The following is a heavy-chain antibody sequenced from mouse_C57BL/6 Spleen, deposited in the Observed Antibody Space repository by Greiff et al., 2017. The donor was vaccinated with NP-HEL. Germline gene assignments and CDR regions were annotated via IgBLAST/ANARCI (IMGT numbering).Heavy chain of an antibody. J-gene: IGHJ2*01. CDR1: GFTFSSYG. CDR2: ISSGGSYT. CDR3: ARQDSNWDLYYFDY. V-gene: IGHV5-6*01. Sequence: EVKLVESGGDLVKPGGSLKLSCAASGFTFSSYGMSWVRQTPNKRLEWVATISSGGSYTYYPDSVKGRFTLSRDNAKNTLYLQMSSLKSEDTAMYYCARQDSNWDLYYFDYWGQGTTLTVSS. D-gene: IGHD4-1*01.